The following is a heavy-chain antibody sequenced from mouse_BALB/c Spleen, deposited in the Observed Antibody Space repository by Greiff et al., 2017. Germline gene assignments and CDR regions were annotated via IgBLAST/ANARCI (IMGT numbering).Heavy chain of an antibody. Sequence: VQLQQSGAELVRPGTSVKVSCKTSGYAFTNYLIEWVKQRPGQGLEWIGVINPGSGGTNYNEKFKGKATLTADKSSSTAYMQLSSLTSDDSAVYFCARDGDGYYGRMFAYWGQGTLVTVSA. CDR1: GYAFTNYL. CDR2: INPGSGGT. J-gene: IGHJ3*01. V-gene: IGHV1-54*03. D-gene: IGHD2-3*01. CDR3: ARDGDGYYGRMFAY.